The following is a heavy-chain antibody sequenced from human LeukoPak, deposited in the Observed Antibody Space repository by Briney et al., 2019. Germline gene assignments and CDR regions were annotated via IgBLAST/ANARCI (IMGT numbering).Heavy chain of an antibody. Sequence: GASVKVSCKASGYTFTSYGISWVRQAPGQGLEWMGWISAYNGNTNYAQKLQGRVTMTTDTSTSTAYMELRSLRSDDTAVYYCARAYPASVGDYVWGSYRLPADYWGKGTTVTVSS. CDR2: ISAYNGNT. J-gene: IGHJ6*04. CDR1: GYTFTSYG. V-gene: IGHV1-18*01. CDR3: ARAYPASVGDYVWGSYRLPADY. D-gene: IGHD3-16*02.